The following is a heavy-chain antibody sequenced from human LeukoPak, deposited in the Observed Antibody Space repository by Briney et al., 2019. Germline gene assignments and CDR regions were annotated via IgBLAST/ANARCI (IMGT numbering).Heavy chain of an antibody. V-gene: IGHV3-30*02. J-gene: IGHJ4*02. Sequence: GGSLTLSCAASGFTFSNYGMHWVRQAPGKGLEWVAFIRYDGSNKDYADSVKGRFTISRDNSKNTLYLQMNSLRAEDTAVYYCAKDGYNYSDYWGQGTLVTVSS. D-gene: IGHD5-24*01. CDR1: GFTFSNYG. CDR2: IRYDGSNK. CDR3: AKDGYNYSDY.